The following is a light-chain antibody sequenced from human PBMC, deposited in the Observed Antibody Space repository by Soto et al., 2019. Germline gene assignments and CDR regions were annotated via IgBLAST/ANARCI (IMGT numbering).Light chain of an antibody. J-gene: IGLJ2*01. CDR3: QTWGAGSVV. V-gene: IGLV4-69*01. CDR2: LNSDGSH. CDR1: SGHSSYA. Sequence: QPVLTQSPSASASLGASVKLTCTLSSGHSSYAIAWHQQQPEKGPRYLMKLNSDGSHSKGDGIPDRFSGSSSGAERYLTISRLQSEDEAYYYCQTWGAGSVVFGGGTKVTVL.